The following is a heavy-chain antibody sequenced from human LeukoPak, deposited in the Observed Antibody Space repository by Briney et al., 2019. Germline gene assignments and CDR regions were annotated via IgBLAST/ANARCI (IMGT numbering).Heavy chain of an antibody. CDR1: GGSISSTTYH. CDR2: IYYSGST. V-gene: IGHV4-39*07. Sequence: SETLSLTCTVSGGSISSTTYHWGWMRRPPGKGLEWIGSIYYSGSTYYNSSLKSRVTISVATSKNQFSLKLSSVTAADTAVYYCVRDRGYAYGPFDYWGQGTLVTVSS. CDR3: VRDRGYAYGPFDY. J-gene: IGHJ4*02. D-gene: IGHD5-12*01.